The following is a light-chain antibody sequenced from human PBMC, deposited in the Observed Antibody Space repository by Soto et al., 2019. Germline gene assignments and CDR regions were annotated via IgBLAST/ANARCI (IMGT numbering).Light chain of an antibody. Sequence: FMLTQPHSVSESPGKTVTISCTRSSGSIASNYVQGYQQRPGSAPTTVIYEDNQSPSGVPDRFSGPIDSSSNSASLTISRLKTEDEADYYCQSYDSSTVVFGGGTQLTVL. CDR1: SGSIASNY. CDR3: QSYDSSTVV. J-gene: IGLJ2*01. V-gene: IGLV6-57*04. CDR2: EDN.